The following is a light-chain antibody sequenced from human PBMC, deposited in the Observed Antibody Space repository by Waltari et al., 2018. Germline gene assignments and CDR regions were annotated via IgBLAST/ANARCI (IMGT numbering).Light chain of an antibody. CDR2: DAS. CDR1: QSVSSF. V-gene: IGKV3-11*01. J-gene: IGKJ5*01. Sequence: EIVLTQSPATLSLSPGERATLSCRASQSVSSFLAWYQHKPGQAPRLLIYDASNRATGIPARFSGSESGTDFTLTISSLEPEDFAVYYCQQRSNWPKITFGQGTRLEIK. CDR3: QQRSNWPKIT.